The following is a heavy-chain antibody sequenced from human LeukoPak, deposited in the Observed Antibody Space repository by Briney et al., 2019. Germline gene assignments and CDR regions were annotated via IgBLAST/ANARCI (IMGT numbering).Heavy chain of an antibody. CDR1: GVTFSDYY. CDR3: ATRYSGTFYGGAHDY. D-gene: IGHD1-26*01. CDR2: ISSSGDST. J-gene: IGHJ4*02. V-gene: IGHV3-11*01. Sequence: PGRSLRLSCAASGVTFSDYYTNWIRQAPGKGLEWVSYISSSGDSTYYTDSVKGRFTISRDNAKNSLYLQMNSLRAEDTAVYYCATRYSGTFYGGAHDYWGQGTLVTVSS.